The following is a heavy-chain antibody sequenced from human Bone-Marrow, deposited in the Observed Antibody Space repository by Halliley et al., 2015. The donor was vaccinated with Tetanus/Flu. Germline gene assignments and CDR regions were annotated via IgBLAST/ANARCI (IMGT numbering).Heavy chain of an antibody. J-gene: IGHJ3*02. CDR1: GGSISSGYY. D-gene: IGHD3-16*02. CDR2: IYYTGST. CDR3: ARAHRGNVAGSYRRGNAFEI. V-gene: IGHV4-31*01. Sequence: TLSLTCTVSGGSISSGYYWSWIRHLPGKGLEWIGYIYYTGSTFYNPSLKSLISISVDTSQNHFSLNFNSVTAAATAVYSCARAHRGNVAGSYRRGNAFEIWGPRDNGHRLY.